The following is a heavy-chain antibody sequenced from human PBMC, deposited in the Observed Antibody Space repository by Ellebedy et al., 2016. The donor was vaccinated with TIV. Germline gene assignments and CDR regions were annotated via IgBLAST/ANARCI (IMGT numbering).Heavy chain of an antibody. D-gene: IGHD6-19*01. CDR3: ASQRGGWSPANY. CDR2: IKEDGSEN. CDR1: GFTFSTYW. V-gene: IGHV3-7*01. J-gene: IGHJ4*02. Sequence: GESLKISXAASGFTFSTYWMNWVRQAPGKGLEWVANIKEDGSENYYVGSVKGRFTISRDNAKNSLFLQVSSLRAEDTAVYYCASQRGGWSPANYWGQGTLVTVSS.